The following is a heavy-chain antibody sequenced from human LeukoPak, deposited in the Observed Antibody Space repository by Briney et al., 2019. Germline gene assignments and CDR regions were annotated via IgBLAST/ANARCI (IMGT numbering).Heavy chain of an antibody. J-gene: IGHJ3*02. CDR1: GFIVSNYG. V-gene: IGHV3-23*01. D-gene: IGHD3-22*01. CDR2: IASSSDRT. CDR3: AATGSISMSVVSRGFEI. Sequence: PGGSLRLSCAASGFIVSNYGMNWVRQAPGEGGEWVSGIASSSDRTYYADSVKGRFTISRDNSKNTVYLQMNSLRAEDTAVYYCAATGSISMSVVSRGFEIWGQGTMVTVSS.